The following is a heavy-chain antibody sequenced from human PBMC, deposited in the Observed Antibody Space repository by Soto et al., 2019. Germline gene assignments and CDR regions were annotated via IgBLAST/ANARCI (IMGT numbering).Heavy chain of an antibody. CDR1: GYTFTSYD. Sequence: ASVKVSCKASGYTFTSYDINWVRQATGQGLEWMGWMNPNSVNTGYAQRFQGRVTMTRNTTIRTAYMELSSLRSEDTAVYYCARSVSDGSGWPGRRNWFDPWGQGTLVTVSS. D-gene: IGHD6-19*01. CDR2: MNPNSVNT. J-gene: IGHJ5*02. CDR3: ARSVSDGSGWPGRRNWFDP. V-gene: IGHV1-8*01.